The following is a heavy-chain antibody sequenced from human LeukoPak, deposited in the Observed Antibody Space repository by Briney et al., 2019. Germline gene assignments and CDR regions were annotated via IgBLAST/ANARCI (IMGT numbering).Heavy chain of an antibody. J-gene: IGHJ4*02. CDR3: ARNFMVTY. CDR1: GFTFDDYA. V-gene: IGHV3-23*01. D-gene: IGHD5-18*01. CDR2: ISGSGGST. Sequence: GGSLRLSCAASGFTFDDYAMSWVRQAPGKGLEWVSAISGSGGSTYYADSVKGRFTISRDNSKKTLYLQMNSLRAEDTAVYYCARNFMVTYWGQGTLVTVSS.